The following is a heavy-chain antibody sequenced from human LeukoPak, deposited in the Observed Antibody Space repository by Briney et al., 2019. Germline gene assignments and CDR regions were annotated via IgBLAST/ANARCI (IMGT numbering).Heavy chain of an antibody. CDR2: IWSDGTKK. J-gene: IGHJ5*02. CDR1: GFTFRNYA. D-gene: IGHD6-19*01. V-gene: IGHV3-33*01. CDR3: VRGRISVAPYDWFDP. Sequence: GGSLRLSCAASGFTFRNYAMHWVRQAPGKGVEWVAVIWSDGTKKYYADSMTGRCTISRDNSKNTLYVQINSLGVEDTAVYYCVRGRISVAPYDWFDPWGQGTLVTVSS.